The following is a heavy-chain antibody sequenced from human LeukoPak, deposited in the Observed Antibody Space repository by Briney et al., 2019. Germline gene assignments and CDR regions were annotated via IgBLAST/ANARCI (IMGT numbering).Heavy chain of an antibody. D-gene: IGHD3-3*01. J-gene: IGHJ4*02. V-gene: IGHV1-2*02. CDR3: ARDLGYSRRYYDFSD. CDR2: INPNSGGT. Sequence: ASVKVSCKASGYTFTGYYMHWVRQAPGQGLEWMGWINPNSGGTNYAQKFQGRVTMTRDTSITTAYMELSRLTSDDTAVYYCARDLGYSRRYYDFSDWGQGTLVTVSS. CDR1: GYTFTGYY.